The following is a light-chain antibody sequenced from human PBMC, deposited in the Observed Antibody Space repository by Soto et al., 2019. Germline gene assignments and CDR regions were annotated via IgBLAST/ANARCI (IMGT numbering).Light chain of an antibody. CDR3: QQYGSSYT. CDR2: DTS. CDR1: QTISSY. V-gene: IGKV3-11*01. Sequence: EIVLTQSPATLSLSPGERATLSCRASQTISSYLAWYQHKPGQAPRLLIYDTSNRATGIPARFSGSGSGTDFTLTISSLEPEDFAVYYCQQYGSSYTFGQGTKLEIK. J-gene: IGKJ2*01.